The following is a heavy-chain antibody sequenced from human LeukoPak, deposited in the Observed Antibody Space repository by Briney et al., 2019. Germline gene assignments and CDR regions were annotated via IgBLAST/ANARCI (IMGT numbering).Heavy chain of an antibody. CDR2: ISNDGSNT. CDR1: GFTFHLYG. V-gene: IGHV3-33*06. D-gene: IGHD3-10*01. J-gene: IGHJ4*02. CDR3: AKDSRGANFFGDFDY. Sequence: GGSVRLSCAASGFTFHLYGMHWVRQAPGRGLEWVTLISNDGSNTYYAESVKGRFTSSRDNSKNTVYLQVSGLRADDTAVYNCAKDSRGANFFGDFDYWGQGTLVTVSS.